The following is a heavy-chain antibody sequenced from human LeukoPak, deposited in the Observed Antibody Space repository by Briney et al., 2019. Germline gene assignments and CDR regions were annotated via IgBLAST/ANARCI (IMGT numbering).Heavy chain of an antibody. CDR3: ARGIAVAGKEDY. Sequence: PGGSLRLSCAASGFTFRSYSMNWVRQAPGKGLEWVSSISSSSSYIYYADSVKGRFTISRDNAKNSLYLQMNSLRAEDTAVYYCARGIAVAGKEDYWGQGTLVTVSS. D-gene: IGHD6-19*01. CDR2: ISSSSSYI. CDR1: GFTFRSYS. V-gene: IGHV3-21*01. J-gene: IGHJ4*02.